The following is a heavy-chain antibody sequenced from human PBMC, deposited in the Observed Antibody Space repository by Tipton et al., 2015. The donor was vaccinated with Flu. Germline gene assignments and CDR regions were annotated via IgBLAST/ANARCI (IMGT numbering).Heavy chain of an antibody. CDR3: ARRDYSNYVSDPKSWFDP. D-gene: IGHD4-11*01. V-gene: IGHV4-38-2*01. CDR1: GDSISSDYY. J-gene: IGHJ5*02. CDR2: VSRTGST. Sequence: LRLSCAVSGDSISSDYYWGWIRQFPGKGLEWIGTVSRTGSTIYNPSLKSRVAISIDRSKNQFSLNLKSVTAGDMAVYYCARRDYSNYVSDPKSWFDPWGQGTLIAVSS.